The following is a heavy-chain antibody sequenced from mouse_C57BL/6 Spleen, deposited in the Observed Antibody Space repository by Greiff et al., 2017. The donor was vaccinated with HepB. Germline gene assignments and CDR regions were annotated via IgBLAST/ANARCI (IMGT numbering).Heavy chain of an antibody. Sequence: EVKLMESGPGLVKPSQSLSLTCSVTGYSITSGYYWNWIRQFPGNKLEWMGYISYDGSNNYNPSLKNRISITRDTSKNQFFLKLNSVTTEDTATYYCARHFYYDYDGFAYWGQGTLVTVSA. D-gene: IGHD2-4*01. CDR1: GYSITSGYY. V-gene: IGHV3-6*01. J-gene: IGHJ3*01. CDR2: ISYDGSN. CDR3: ARHFYYDYDGFAY.